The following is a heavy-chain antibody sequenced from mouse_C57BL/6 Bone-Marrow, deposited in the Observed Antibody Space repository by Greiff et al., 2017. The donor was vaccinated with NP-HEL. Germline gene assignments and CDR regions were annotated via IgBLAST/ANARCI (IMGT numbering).Heavy chain of an antibody. V-gene: IGHV7-1*01. J-gene: IGHJ4*01. Sequence: EVHLVESGGGLVQSGRSLRLSCATSGFTFSDFYMEWVRQAPGKGLEWIAASRNKANDYTTEYSASVKGRFIVSRDTSQSILYLQMNALRAEDTAMYYCARDTVGYYAMDYWGQGTSVTVSS. CDR1: GFTFSDFY. CDR3: ARDTVGYYAMDY. CDR2: SRNKANDYTT.